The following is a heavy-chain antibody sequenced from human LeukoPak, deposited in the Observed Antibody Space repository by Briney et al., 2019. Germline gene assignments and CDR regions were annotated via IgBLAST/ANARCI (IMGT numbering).Heavy chain of an antibody. Sequence: GGSLRLSCAASGFTFINAWMTWVRQAPGKGLEWVAGISAGGGSTYYADSVKGRFTISRDNSKNMLYLQLNSLRAEDTAVYYCAKGDPPTYYDILTGQDYWGQGTLVTVSS. CDR1: GFTFINAW. CDR2: ISAGGGST. CDR3: AKGDPPTYYDILTGQDY. V-gene: IGHV3-23*01. J-gene: IGHJ4*02. D-gene: IGHD3-9*01.